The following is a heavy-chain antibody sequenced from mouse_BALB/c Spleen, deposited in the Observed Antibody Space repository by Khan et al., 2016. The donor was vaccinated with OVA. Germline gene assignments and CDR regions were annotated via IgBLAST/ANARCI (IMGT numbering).Heavy chain of an antibody. J-gene: IGHJ2*01. CDR2: INSNGGST. Sequence: EVKVVESGGGLVQPGGSLKISCAASGFTFSSYGMPWVRQPPDKGLELVATINSNGGSTYYPASVRGRFTISRDNAKNTRYLQMSSLRTEDTAMYYCSRMTRTINWGQGTTLTVSA. CDR1: GFTFSSYG. CDR3: SRMTRTIN. V-gene: IGHV5-6-3*01.